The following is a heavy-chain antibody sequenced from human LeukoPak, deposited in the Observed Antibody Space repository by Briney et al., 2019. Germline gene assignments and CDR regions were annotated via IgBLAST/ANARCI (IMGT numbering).Heavy chain of an antibody. V-gene: IGHV3-33*01. Sequence: GRSLRLSCAASGFTFSSYGMHWVRQAPGRGLEWVAVIWYDGSYKYYADSVKGRFTISRDNSKKTLYLQMNSLRAEDTAVYYCARGVDYYYGMDAWGQGTTATVSS. CDR2: IWYDGSYK. D-gene: IGHD3-3*01. J-gene: IGHJ6*02. CDR3: ARGVDYYYGMDA. CDR1: GFTFSSYG.